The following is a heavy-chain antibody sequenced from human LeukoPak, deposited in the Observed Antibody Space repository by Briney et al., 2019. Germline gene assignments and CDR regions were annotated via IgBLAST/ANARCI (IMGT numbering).Heavy chain of an antibody. CDR3: ARFRYSGYDWLDY. Sequence: SETLSPTCAVYGGSFSGYYWSWIRQPPGKGLEWIGEINHSGSTNYNPSLKSRVTISVDTSKNQFSLKLSSVTAADTAVYYCARFRYSGYDWLDYWGQGTLVTVSS. J-gene: IGHJ4*02. CDR1: GGSFSGYY. V-gene: IGHV4-34*01. CDR2: INHSGST. D-gene: IGHD5-12*01.